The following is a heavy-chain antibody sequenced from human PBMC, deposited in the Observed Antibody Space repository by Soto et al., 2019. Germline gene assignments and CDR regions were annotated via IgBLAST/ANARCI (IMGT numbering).Heavy chain of an antibody. Sequence: QVHLQQSGAGLLKPSETLSLTCTVNGGAFNGYYWTWIRQSPGKGLQWIGEINHSGTVDYNPSLKSRVTFSIDTSKKQFSLPLTSVTAADTAVYYCARAGAALVRGSIGGFDYWGQGTLVTVSS. CDR2: INHSGTV. V-gene: IGHV4-34*01. D-gene: IGHD3-10*01. CDR3: ARAGAALVRGSIGGFDY. CDR1: GGAFNGYY. J-gene: IGHJ4*02.